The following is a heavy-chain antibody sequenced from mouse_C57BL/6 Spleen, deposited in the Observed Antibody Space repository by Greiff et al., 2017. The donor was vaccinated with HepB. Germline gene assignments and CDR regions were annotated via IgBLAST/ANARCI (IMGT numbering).Heavy chain of an antibody. CDR3: ASAGVADFDY. Sequence: EVKLMESGGGLVKPGGSLKLSCAASGFTFSDYGMHWVRQAPEKGLEWVAYISSGSSTIYYADTVKGRFTISRDNAKNTLFLQMTSLRSEDTAMYYCASAGVADFDYWGQGTTLTVSS. CDR1: GFTFSDYG. J-gene: IGHJ2*01. D-gene: IGHD1-1*02. V-gene: IGHV5-17*01. CDR2: ISSGSSTI.